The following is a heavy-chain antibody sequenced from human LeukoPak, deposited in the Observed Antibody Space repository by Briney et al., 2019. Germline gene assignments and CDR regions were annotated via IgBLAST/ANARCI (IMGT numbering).Heavy chain of an antibody. V-gene: IGHV4-59*12. CDR2: IYYSGST. CDR1: GGSISSYY. CDR3: ARDRIAARFPDY. D-gene: IGHD6-6*01. Sequence: NASETLSLTCTVSGGSISSYYWSWIRQPPGKGLEWIGYIYYSGSTNYNPSLKSRVTISVDTSKNQFSLKLSSVTAADTAVYYCARDRIAARFPDYWGQGTLVTVSS. J-gene: IGHJ4*02.